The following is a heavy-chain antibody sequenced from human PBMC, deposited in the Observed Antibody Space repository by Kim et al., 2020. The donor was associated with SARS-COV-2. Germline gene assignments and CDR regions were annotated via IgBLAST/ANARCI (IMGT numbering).Heavy chain of an antibody. J-gene: IGHJ4*02. V-gene: IGHV4-34*01. Sequence: SETLSLTCAVYGGSFSGYYWSWIRQPPGKGLEWIGEINHSGSTNYNPSLKSRVTISVDTSKNQFSLKLSSVTAADTAVYYCARERANRHYYGSGSYLYWGQGTLVTVSS. CDR1: GGSFSGYY. D-gene: IGHD3-10*01. CDR2: INHSGST. CDR3: ARERANRHYYGSGSYLY.